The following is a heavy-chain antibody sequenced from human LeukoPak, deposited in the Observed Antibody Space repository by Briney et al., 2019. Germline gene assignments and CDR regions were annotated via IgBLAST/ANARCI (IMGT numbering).Heavy chain of an antibody. J-gene: IGHJ3*02. CDR1: GYTFTSYG. Sequence: ASVKVSCKASGYTFTSYGISWVRQAPGQGLEWMGWNSAYNGNTNYAQKLQGRVTMTTDTSTSTAYMELRSLRSDDTAVYYCARRTVTTADDAFDIWGQGTMVTVSS. V-gene: IGHV1-18*01. CDR2: NSAYNGNT. CDR3: ARRTVTTADDAFDI. D-gene: IGHD4-17*01.